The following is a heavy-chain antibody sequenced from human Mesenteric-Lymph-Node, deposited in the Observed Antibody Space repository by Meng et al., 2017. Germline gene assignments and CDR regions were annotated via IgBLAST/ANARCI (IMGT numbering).Heavy chain of an antibody. CDR3: ARDQGGYSGYDLDEDDY. Sequence: GGSLRLSCAASGFTFSSYGMHWVRQAPGKGLEWVAVIWYDGSNKYYADSVKGRFTISRDNAKNSLYLQMNSLRAEDTAVYYCARDQGGYSGYDLDEDDYWGQGTLVTVSS. CDR1: GFTFSSYG. CDR2: IWYDGSNK. D-gene: IGHD5-12*01. V-gene: IGHV3-33*01. J-gene: IGHJ4*02.